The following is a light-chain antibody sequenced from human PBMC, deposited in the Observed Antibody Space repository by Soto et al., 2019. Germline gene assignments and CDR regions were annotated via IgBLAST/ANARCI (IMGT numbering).Light chain of an antibody. CDR1: QAVNTR. V-gene: IGKV3-11*01. CDR3: HQRESWPRT. Sequence: EIVLTQSPATLSSFPGDRVTLSCRASQAVNTRLAWYQHKPGQAPRLLIYLASNRAAGVQASFSDSGYGTDCTPTISDLEPEDFAIYYWHQRESWPRTFGQGTTVDIK. CDR2: LAS. J-gene: IGKJ1*01.